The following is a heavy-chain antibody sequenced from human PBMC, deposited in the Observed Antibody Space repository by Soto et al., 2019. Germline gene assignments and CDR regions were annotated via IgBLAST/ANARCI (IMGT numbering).Heavy chain of an antibody. CDR1: GFTFSGYS. J-gene: IGHJ1*01. V-gene: IGHV3-21*01. CDR2: ISSSSKNI. D-gene: IGHD1-26*01. Sequence: EVQLVESGGGLVQPGGSLRLSCAASGFTFSGYSMNWVRLAPGKGLEWVSSISSSSKNIYYADSVKGRFTISRDNAKDLLYLQMNSLRAEDTAVYYCARDPSDLWEPDQYFQYWGQGTLVTVSS. CDR3: ARDPSDLWEPDQYFQY.